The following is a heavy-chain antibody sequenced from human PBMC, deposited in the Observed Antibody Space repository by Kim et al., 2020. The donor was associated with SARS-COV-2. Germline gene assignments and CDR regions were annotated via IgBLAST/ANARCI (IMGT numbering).Heavy chain of an antibody. J-gene: IGHJ4*02. CDR2: INHSGST. CDR3: ARCRGSGSYYWSHFDY. D-gene: IGHD3-10*01. CDR1: GGSFSGYY. V-gene: IGHV4-34*01. Sequence: SETLSLTCAVYGGSFSGYYWSWIRQPPGKGLEWIGEINHSGSTNYNPSLKSRVTISVDTSKNQFSLKLSSVTAADTAVYYCARCRGSGSYYWSHFDYWGQGTLVTVSS.